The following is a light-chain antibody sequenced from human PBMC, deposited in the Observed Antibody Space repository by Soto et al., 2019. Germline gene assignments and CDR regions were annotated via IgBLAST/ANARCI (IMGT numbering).Light chain of an antibody. CDR3: QQYNNWVFT. CDR1: QSVRSN. J-gene: IGKJ3*01. Sequence: EMVMTQTPATLSVSPGERATLSCRASQSVRSNLAWYQQKPGQAPRLLISGASTRATGIPARFSGSGSGTDFTLTISSPQSEDFAVYYCQQYNNWVFTFGPGTKVDV. CDR2: GAS. V-gene: IGKV3-15*01.